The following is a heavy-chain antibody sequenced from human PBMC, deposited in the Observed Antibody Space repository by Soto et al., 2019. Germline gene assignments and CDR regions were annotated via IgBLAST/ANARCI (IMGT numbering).Heavy chain of an antibody. CDR1: GYTFSTYG. CDR2: TVASSDST. D-gene: IGHD3-10*01. Sequence: QVQLVQSETEVAEPGASVKLSCKASGYTFSTYGLSWVRQAPGQGLEWMGWTVASSDSTIYAQKFQGRVTVTTDSSTHTGYLELSMLTSDDTAPYYYARVAGYGSGSRHFDHWGQGTLVTVSS. V-gene: IGHV1-18*01. J-gene: IGHJ4*02. CDR3: ARVAGYGSGSRHFDH.